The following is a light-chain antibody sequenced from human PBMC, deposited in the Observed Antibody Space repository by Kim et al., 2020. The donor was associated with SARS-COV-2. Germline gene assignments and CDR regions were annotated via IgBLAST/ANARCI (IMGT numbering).Light chain of an antibody. J-gene: IGLJ2*01. CDR2: QDS. V-gene: IGLV3-1*01. Sequence: SYELTQPPSVSVSPGQTASITCSGDNLGDKYACWYQQKPGQSPVLVIYQDSKRPSGIPERFSGSNFGNTANLTISGTQAMDEADYYCQAWESRTVVFGGG. CDR3: QAWESRTVV. CDR1: NLGDKY.